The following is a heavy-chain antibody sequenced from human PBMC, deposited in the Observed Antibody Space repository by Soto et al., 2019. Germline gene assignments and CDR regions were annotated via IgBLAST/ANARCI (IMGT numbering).Heavy chain of an antibody. Sequence: PGESLKISGKGSGYSFAVYCITWVLQKPWKGLEWMGRIDPSDSQTYYSPSFRGHVTISATKSITTVFLQWSSLRASDTAMYYCARQIYDSDTGPNFQYYFDSWGQGTPVTVSS. J-gene: IGHJ4*02. CDR1: GYSFAVYC. CDR3: ARQIYDSDTGPNFQYYFDS. D-gene: IGHD3-22*01. V-gene: IGHV5-10-1*01. CDR2: IDPSDSQT.